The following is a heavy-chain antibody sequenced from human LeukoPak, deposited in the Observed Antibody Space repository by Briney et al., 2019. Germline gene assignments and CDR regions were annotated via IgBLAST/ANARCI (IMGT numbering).Heavy chain of an antibody. J-gene: IGHJ4*02. V-gene: IGHV3-53*01. Sequence: GGSLRLSCAACGFTVSSNYMSWVRQAPGKGLEWVSVIYSDGRTYYADSVKGRFTISRDKSKNRLYLQMNGLRAEDTAVYYCARGGGLLVAATFDYWGQGTLVTVSS. CDR2: IYSDGRT. CDR3: ARGGGLLVAATFDY. CDR1: GFTVSSNY. D-gene: IGHD2-15*01.